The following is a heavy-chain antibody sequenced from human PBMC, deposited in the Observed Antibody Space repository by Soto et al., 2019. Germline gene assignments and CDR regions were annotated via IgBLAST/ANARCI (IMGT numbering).Heavy chain of an antibody. Sequence: QVQLQQWGAGLLKPSETLSLTCAVYGGSFSGYYWSWIRQPPGKGLEWIGEINHSGSTNYNPSLKSRVTISVDTSKXXFSXXXXXXXXXXXXXXXXXXXXXXXXXXXVRSLHYWGQGTLVTVSS. J-gene: IGHJ4*02. D-gene: IGHD3-16*01. V-gene: IGHV4-34*01. CDR1: GGSFSGYY. CDR3: XXXXXXXXXXXVRSLHY. CDR2: INHSGST.